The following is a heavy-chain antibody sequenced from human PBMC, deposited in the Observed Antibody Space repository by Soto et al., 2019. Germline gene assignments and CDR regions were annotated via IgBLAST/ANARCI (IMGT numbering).Heavy chain of an antibody. CDR1: GFTFSSYA. V-gene: IGHV3-23*01. Sequence: GGSLRLSCAASGFTFSSYAMSWVRQAPGKGLEWVSAISGSGGSTYYADSVKGRFTISRDNSKNTLYLQMNSLGAEDTAVYYCAKNRLSMVYGPRDFDSWGQGTLVTVSS. J-gene: IGHJ4*02. CDR3: AKNRLSMVYGPRDFDS. D-gene: IGHD2-8*01. CDR2: ISGSGGST.